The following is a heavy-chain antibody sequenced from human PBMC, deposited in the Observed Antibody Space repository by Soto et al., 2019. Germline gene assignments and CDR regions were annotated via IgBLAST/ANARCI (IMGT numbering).Heavy chain of an antibody. D-gene: IGHD1-26*01. CDR2: IIPILGIA. J-gene: IGHJ4*02. Sequence: QVQLVQSGAEVKKPGSSVKVSCKASGGTFSSYIISWVRQAPGQGLEWMGRIIPILGIANYAQKFQGRVTITADKSTSTAYMELSSLRSEDTAVYYCARFPQTAIVGAAYFDYWGQGTLVTDSS. CDR1: GGTFSSYI. CDR3: ARFPQTAIVGAAYFDY. V-gene: IGHV1-69*02.